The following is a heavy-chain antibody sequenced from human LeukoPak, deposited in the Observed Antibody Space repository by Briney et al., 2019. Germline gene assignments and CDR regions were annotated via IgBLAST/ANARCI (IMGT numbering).Heavy chain of an antibody. CDR3: AMYSSSWYNYYYYFDY. Sequence: GGSLRLSCAASGFTFSSYAMSWVRQAPGKGLEWVSAISGSSGSTYYADSVKGRFTISRDNSKNTLYLQMNSLRAEDTAVYYCAMYSSSWYNYYYYFDYWGQGTLVTVSS. J-gene: IGHJ4*02. CDR2: ISGSSGST. V-gene: IGHV3-23*01. CDR1: GFTFSSYA. D-gene: IGHD6-13*01.